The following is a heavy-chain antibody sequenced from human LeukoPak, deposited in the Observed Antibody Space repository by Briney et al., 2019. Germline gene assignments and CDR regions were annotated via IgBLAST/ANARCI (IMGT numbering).Heavy chain of an antibody. Sequence: ASVKVSCKASGYTFTSYGISWVRQAPGQGLEWMGWISAYNGNTNYAQKLQGRVNMTTDTSTSTAYMELRSLRSDDTAVYYCARDFNDYVWGSYLLPIDYWGQGTLVTVSS. CDR1: GYTFTSYG. CDR3: ARDFNDYVWGSYLLPIDY. V-gene: IGHV1-18*01. D-gene: IGHD3-16*02. J-gene: IGHJ4*02. CDR2: ISAYNGNT.